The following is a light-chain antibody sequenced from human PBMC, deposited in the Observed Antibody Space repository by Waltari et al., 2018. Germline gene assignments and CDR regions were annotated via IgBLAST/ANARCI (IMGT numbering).Light chain of an antibody. CDR2: EVT. V-gene: IGLV2-14*01. Sequence: QSALTQPASVSGSPGQSITISCTGTRPDVGAYNFFSWYQHHACWAPNLILYEVTNRPSGVSDRFSGSKSGNTASLTISGLQAEDEADYHCTSFTTRTTWVFGGGTKLTVL. J-gene: IGLJ3*02. CDR3: TSFTTRTTWV. CDR1: RPDVGAYNF.